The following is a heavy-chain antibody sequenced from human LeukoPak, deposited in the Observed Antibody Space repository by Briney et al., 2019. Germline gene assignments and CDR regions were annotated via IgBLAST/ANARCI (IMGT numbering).Heavy chain of an antibody. CDR1: GYTFTNNY. CDR2: IYPRDGST. J-gene: IGHJ4*02. V-gene: IGHV1-46*01. Sequence: ASVKVSCKASGYTFTNNYLHWVRQAPGQGLEWMVMIYPRDGSTSYAQNFQGRVTVTRDTSTTTVHMELRGLRSEDTAVYYCARDQEGFDYWGQGTVVTVSS. CDR3: ARDQEGFDY.